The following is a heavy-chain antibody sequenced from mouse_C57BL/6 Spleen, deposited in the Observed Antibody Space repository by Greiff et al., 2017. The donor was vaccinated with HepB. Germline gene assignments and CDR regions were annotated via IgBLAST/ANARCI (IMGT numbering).Heavy chain of an antibody. CDR1: GFTFSDYG. CDR2: ISSGNSTI. D-gene: IGHD2-1*01. Sequence: DVKLVESGGGLVKPGGSLKLSCAASGFTFSDYGMHWVRQAPEKGLEWVAYISSGNSTIYYADTVKGRFTISRDNAKNTLFLQMTSLRSEDTAMYYCASKLLWEFAYWGQGTLVTVSA. J-gene: IGHJ3*01. V-gene: IGHV5-17*01. CDR3: ASKLLWEFAY.